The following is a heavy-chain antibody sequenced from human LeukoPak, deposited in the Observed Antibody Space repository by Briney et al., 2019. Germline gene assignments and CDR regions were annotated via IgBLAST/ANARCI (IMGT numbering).Heavy chain of an antibody. V-gene: IGHV4-59*08. D-gene: IGHD6-13*01. Sequence: PSETLSLTCTVSGGSISSYYWSWIRQPPGKGLEWIGYIYYSGSTNYNPSLRSRVTISVDTSKNQFSLKLSSVTAADTAVYYCASADIAAAGLFDYWGQGTLVTVSS. CDR3: ASADIAAAGLFDY. CDR2: IYYSGST. J-gene: IGHJ4*02. CDR1: GGSISSYY.